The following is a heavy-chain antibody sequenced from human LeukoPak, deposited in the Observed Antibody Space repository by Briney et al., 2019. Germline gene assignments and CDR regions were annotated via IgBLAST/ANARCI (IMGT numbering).Heavy chain of an antibody. CDR3: AREASDNWFDP. D-gene: IGHD6-19*01. CDR1: GYTFSTYG. J-gene: IGHJ5*02. Sequence: GASVKVSCKASGYTFSTYGISWVRQAPGQGLEWMGGISAYNGNTNYEQKFQGRVTMTTDTSTSTAFMEVRSLRSDDTAVYYCAREASDNWFDPWGQGTLVTVSS. V-gene: IGHV1-18*01. CDR2: ISAYNGNT.